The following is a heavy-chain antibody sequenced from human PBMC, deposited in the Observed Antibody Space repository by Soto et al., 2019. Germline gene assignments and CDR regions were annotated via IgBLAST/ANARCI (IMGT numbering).Heavy chain of an antibody. V-gene: IGHV1-69*01. CDR2: IIPTFGTA. CDR3: AGGGGQRAARRLYFFDY. Sequence: QVQLVQSGAEVKKPGSSVKVSCKASGGTFSSYAISWVRQAPGQGLEWMGGIIPTFGTANYAQKFQGIVPITADESTSTAYMELSSLRSEDTAVYYCAGGGGQRAARRLYFFDYWVQGTLVTVSS. CDR1: GGTFSSYA. D-gene: IGHD6-6*01. J-gene: IGHJ4*02.